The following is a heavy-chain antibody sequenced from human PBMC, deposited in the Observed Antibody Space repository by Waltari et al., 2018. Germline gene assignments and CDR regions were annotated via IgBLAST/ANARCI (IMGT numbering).Heavy chain of an antibody. Sequence: QLQLQESVPGLVKPSETLSLTCTLSGGSIRSSSYYWGWIRQSPGKGLECIGVIYYSGSTYYNPTLKSRVTISGDTSKNQFSLKLSSVTAADTAVYYCARHWKKSGYRFDPWGQGTLVTVSS. CDR3: ARHWKKSGYRFDP. J-gene: IGHJ5*02. D-gene: IGHD5-12*01. CDR1: GGSIRSSSYY. CDR2: IYYSGST. V-gene: IGHV4-39*01.